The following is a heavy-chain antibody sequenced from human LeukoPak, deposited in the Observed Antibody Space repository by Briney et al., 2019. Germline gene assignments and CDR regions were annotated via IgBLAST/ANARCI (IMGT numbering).Heavy chain of an antibody. V-gene: IGHV1-69*01. CDR1: GGTFSSYA. D-gene: IGHD1-26*01. Sequence: SVKVSCKSSGGTFSSYAISWVRQAPAQGLEWMGGIIPIFGTANYAQKFQGRVTITADESTSTAYMELSSLISEDTAVYYCASTGGVGATQDAFDIWGQGTMVTVSS. J-gene: IGHJ3*02. CDR3: ASTGGVGATQDAFDI. CDR2: IIPIFGTA.